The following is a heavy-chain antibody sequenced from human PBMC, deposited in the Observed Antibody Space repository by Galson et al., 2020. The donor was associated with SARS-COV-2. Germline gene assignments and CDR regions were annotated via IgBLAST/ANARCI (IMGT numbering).Heavy chain of an antibody. D-gene: IGHD3-10*01. V-gene: IGHV3-53*01. Sequence: GSLRLPCAASGFTVTGSSMSWVRQAQGKGLEWVSVIYVGGTTYYADAVKGRFTISRDKSNNTLYLQMNNLRVEDTAVYYCARAWGVGAQGGWFGPWGQGALVTGSS. CDR3: ARAWGVGAQGGWFGP. CDR1: GFTVTGSS. J-gene: IGHJ5*02. CDR2: IYVGGTT.